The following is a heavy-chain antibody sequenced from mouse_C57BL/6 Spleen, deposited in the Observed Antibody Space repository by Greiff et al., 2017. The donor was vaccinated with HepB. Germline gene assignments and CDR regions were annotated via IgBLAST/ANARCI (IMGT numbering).Heavy chain of an antibody. CDR3: ARGGIAY. CDR2: INPSTGGT. Sequence: VQLKQSGPELVKPGASVKISCKASGYSFTGYYMNWVKQSPEKSLEWIGEINPSTGGTTYNQKFKAKATLTVDKSSSTAYMQLKSLTSEDSAVYYCARGGIAYWGQGTLVTVSA. V-gene: IGHV1-42*01. CDR1: GYSFTGYY. J-gene: IGHJ3*01.